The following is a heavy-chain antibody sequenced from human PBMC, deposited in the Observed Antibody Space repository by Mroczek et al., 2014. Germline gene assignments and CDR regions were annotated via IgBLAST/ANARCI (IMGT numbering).Heavy chain of an antibody. CDR2: INPNSGGT. Sequence: VQLVQSGAEVKKPGASVKVSCKASGYTFTGYYMHWVRQAPGQGLEWMGWINPNSGGTNYAQKFQGRVTMTRDTSISTAYMELSRLRSDDTAVYYCARSGYSYGYGPNNAVIAFDIWGQGTMVTVSS. V-gene: IGHV1-2*02. CDR1: GYTFTGYY. J-gene: IGHJ3*02. CDR3: ARSGYSYGYGPNNAVIAFDI. D-gene: IGHD5-18*01.